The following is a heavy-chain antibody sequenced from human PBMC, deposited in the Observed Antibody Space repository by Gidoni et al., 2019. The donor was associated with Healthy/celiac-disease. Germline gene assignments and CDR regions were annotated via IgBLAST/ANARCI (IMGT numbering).Heavy chain of an antibody. CDR3: ARLSKWLVQYYFDY. CDR2: IDPGDSDT. J-gene: IGHJ4*02. Sequence: EVQLVQSGAEVKKPVESLTISCKGSGYSFTRYWIGWVRQMPGKGLEWMGIIDPGDSDTRYSPSVQGQVTISADKSISTAYLQWSSLKASDTAMYYCARLSKWLVQYYFDYWGQGTLVTVSS. CDR1: GYSFTRYW. D-gene: IGHD6-19*01. V-gene: IGHV5-51*01.